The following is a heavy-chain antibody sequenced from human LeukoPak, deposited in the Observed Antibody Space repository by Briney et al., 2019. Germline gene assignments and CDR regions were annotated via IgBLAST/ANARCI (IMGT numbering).Heavy chain of an antibody. CDR3: TRADDQDFDH. CDR2: IDSGAGNA. D-gene: IGHD3-3*01. Sequence: ASVKVSCKASGFTFTNSFIHWVRQGPRQGLEWMGIIDSGAGNASYAQKFQGRVTMTRDTSTSTVYMELSSLTSDDTALYFCTRADDQDFDHWGQGTLVIVSS. V-gene: IGHV1-46*01. J-gene: IGHJ4*02. CDR1: GFTFTNSF.